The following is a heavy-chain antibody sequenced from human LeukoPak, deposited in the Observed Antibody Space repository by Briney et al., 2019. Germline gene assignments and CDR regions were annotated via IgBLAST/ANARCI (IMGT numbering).Heavy chain of an antibody. CDR3: ARGRAYFD. V-gene: IGHV4-34*01. Sequence: SETLSLTCAVYGGSFSGYYWNWIRQPPGKGLEWIGEINHSGSTNYNPSLKSRVTVSLDTSKNQFSLKLSSVTAADTAVNYCARGRAYFDWGQGTLVTVSS. D-gene: IGHD3-9*01. CDR1: GGSFSGYY. J-gene: IGHJ4*02. CDR2: INHSGST.